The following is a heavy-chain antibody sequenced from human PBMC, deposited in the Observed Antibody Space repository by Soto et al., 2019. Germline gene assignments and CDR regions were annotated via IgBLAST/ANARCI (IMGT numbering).Heavy chain of an antibody. V-gene: IGHV3-48*03. Sequence: EEQLVESGGGWEQPGGSLKLSCAASGFTFSSSEMNWVRQAPGKGLEWVSYISSSGSAIYYADSVKGRFSISRDDANNSLYLQISSLGGAATSFYYCASERGVGCLHSAGCFDPWGRGTLVTVSS. CDR1: GFTFSSSE. J-gene: IGHJ2*01. CDR2: ISSSGSAI. CDR3: ASERGVGCLHSAGCFDP. D-gene: IGHD1-26*01.